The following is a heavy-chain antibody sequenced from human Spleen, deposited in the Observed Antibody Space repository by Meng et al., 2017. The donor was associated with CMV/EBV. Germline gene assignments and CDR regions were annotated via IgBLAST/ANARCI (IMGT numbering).Heavy chain of an antibody. CDR1: YTFTHHG. J-gene: IGHJ4*02. CDR3: AREIFVVGGYSTDWFSDY. Sequence: YTFTHHGFGWVRQAPGPGLEWVGWITASNADTSLAQKFQGRLTMTTDTSTTTAHMELRSLRSDDTAVYYCAREIFVVGGYSTDWFSDYWGQGTLVTAPQ. D-gene: IGHD5-12*01. V-gene: IGHV1-18*01. CDR2: ITASNADT.